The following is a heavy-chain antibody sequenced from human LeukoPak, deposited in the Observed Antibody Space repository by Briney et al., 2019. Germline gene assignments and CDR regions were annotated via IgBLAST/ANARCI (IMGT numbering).Heavy chain of an antibody. D-gene: IGHD5-12*01. CDR3: ARDLGLRGGYDSSIYFDY. Sequence: GGSLRLSCAASGFTFSSYSMNWVRQAPGKGLEWVSSISSSSSYIYYADSVKGRFTISRDNAKNSMYLQMNSLRAEDTAVYYCARDLGLRGGYDSSIYFDYWGQGTLVTVSS. CDR2: ISSSSSYI. V-gene: IGHV3-21*01. J-gene: IGHJ4*02. CDR1: GFTFSSYS.